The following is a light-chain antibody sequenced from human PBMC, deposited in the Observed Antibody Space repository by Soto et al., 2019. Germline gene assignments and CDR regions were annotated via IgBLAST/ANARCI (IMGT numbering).Light chain of an antibody. J-gene: IGKJ4*01. CDR2: GAS. V-gene: IGKV1-17*01. CDR1: QDIRTD. CDR3: LQHSIYPLT. Sequence: DIQMTQSPFSLSASVGDRVTITCRASQDIRTDLAWYQQRPGKAPERLIYGASRLQSGVPSRFSGSGSGTEVTLTISGLPPEDFATYYCLQHSIYPLTFGGGTDVEIK.